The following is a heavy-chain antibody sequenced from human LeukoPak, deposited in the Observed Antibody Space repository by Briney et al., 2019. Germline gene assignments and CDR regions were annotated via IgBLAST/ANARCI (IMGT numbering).Heavy chain of an antibody. CDR1: GFALSSHW. V-gene: IGHV3-7*01. CDR2: VNRDGSET. Sequence: PGGSLRLSCAAPGFALSSHWMAWVRQVPGRGPEWVANVNRDGSETYYLDSVKGRFTISKDNAKNTLYLQMNSLRAEDTAVYYCASHRGDYTTGYFDYWGQGTLVTVSS. D-gene: IGHD1-1*01. CDR3: ASHRGDYTTGYFDY. J-gene: IGHJ4*02.